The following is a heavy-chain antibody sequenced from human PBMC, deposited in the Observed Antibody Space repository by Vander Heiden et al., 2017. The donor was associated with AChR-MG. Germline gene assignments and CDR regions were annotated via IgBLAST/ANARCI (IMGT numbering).Heavy chain of an antibody. CDR2: IIPIFGTA. V-gene: IGHV1-69*01. J-gene: IGHJ6*02. CDR3: ALSITFGGVIFPNGYYYYGMDV. D-gene: IGHD3-16*01. CDR1: GGTFSSYA. Sequence: QVQLVHSGAEVKKPGSSVKVSCKAPGGTFSSYAISWVGQAPGQGLEWMGGIIPIFGTANYAQKFQGRVTITADESTSTAYMELSSLRSEDTAVYYCALSITFGGVIFPNGYYYYGMDVWGQGTTVTVSS.